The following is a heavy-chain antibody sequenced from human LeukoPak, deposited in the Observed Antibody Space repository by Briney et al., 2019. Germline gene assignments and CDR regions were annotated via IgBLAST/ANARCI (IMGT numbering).Heavy chain of an antibody. CDR1: GGAIISYY. D-gene: IGHD2-21*01. V-gene: IGHV4-4*07. Sequence: SETLSLTCSVSGGAIISYYWSWIRQPAGKGPEWIGRIYPTGNTDYNPSLKTRVTMSTDLSKKQFSLRLRSVTAADTAVYYCARLKFYDTTGYSPGYYMDVWGRGTAVTVSS. CDR2: IYPTGNT. CDR3: ARLKFYDTTGYSPGYYMDV. J-gene: IGHJ6*03.